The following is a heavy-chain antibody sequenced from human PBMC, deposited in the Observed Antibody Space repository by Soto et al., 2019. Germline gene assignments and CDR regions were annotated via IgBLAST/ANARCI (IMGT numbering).Heavy chain of an antibody. J-gene: IGHJ6*02. Sequence: PSETLSPTCAVSRRSISSNNGWGWLRQPPGKGLEWIGEIYHSGSTNYNPSLKSRVAISVDKSKNQFALKLSSVAAADTAVYYCARGPGTSVSITILGVVPGGYYGMHVWAQGSTVT. CDR1: RRSISSNNG. CDR3: ARGPGTSVSITILGVVPGGYYGMHV. CDR2: IYHSGST. D-gene: IGHD3-3*01. V-gene: IGHV4-4*02.